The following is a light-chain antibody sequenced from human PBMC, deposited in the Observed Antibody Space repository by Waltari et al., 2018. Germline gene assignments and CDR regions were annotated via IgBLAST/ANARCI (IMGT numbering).Light chain of an antibody. J-gene: IGKJ4*01. CDR3: QQRSNWPLT. CDR2: DAS. Sequence: IVLTQSPATLSLSPGVRGPLSCRASQSVSSFLTWFQQKPGQAPRLLSYDASKRATGIPARFSGSGSGTDFTLTISSLEPEDFAVYYCQQRSNWPLTFGGGTKVEFK. CDR1: QSVSSF. V-gene: IGKV3-11*01.